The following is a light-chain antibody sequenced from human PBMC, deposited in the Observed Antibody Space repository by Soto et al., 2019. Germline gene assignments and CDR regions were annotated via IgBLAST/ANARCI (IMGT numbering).Light chain of an antibody. Sequence: SYELTQPPSVSVSPGQTASIPCSGDKLGDKYACWYQQKPGQSTVLDIYQDSKRPSGIPERFSGSNSGNTDTLTISGTQAMDEADYYCQAWDSSTVVFGGGTKLTVL. CDR2: QDS. CDR3: QAWDSSTVV. J-gene: IGLJ2*01. V-gene: IGLV3-1*01. CDR1: KLGDKY.